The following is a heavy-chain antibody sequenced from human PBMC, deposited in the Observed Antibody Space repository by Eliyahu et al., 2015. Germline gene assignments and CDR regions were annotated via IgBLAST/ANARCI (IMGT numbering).Heavy chain of an antibody. J-gene: IGHJ3*02. CDR3: AKAGFWSASDAFDI. CDR1: GXSXNTYY. CDR2: IYFXGST. Sequence: QVQLQESGPGLXKPSETLSXTCTVXGXSXNTYYWTWVRQPPGXGLEWIGYIYFXGSTDYHPSLKSRVTMSVDTSKNQFSLKLTSVTATDTAVYYCAKAGFWSASDAFDIWGQGTMVTVSS. D-gene: IGHD3-3*01. V-gene: IGHV4-59*01.